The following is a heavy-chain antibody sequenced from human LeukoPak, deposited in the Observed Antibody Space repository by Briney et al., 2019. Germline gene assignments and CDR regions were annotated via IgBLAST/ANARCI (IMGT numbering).Heavy chain of an antibody. Sequence: GGSLRLSCADSGFTFSSYAMHWVRQAPGRGLEWVAVISYDGSNKYDADSVNGRFTITRDNSKNTLNLQMNSLRAEDTAGDYCASGYCSDTGCFDPEGQGTRITVTS. CDR3: ASGYCSDTGCFDP. CDR2: ISYDGSNK. D-gene: IGHD2-15*01. J-gene: IGHJ5*02. V-gene: IGHV3-30*01. CDR1: GFTFSSYA.